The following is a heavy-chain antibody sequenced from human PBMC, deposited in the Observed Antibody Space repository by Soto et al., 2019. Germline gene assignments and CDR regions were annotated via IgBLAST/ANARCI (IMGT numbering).Heavy chain of an antibody. V-gene: IGHV4-39*01. CDR1: GGSISSNFYY. D-gene: IGHD2-8*02. Sequence: SETLSLTCTVSGGSISSNFYYWAWIRQPPGKGLEWIGTIYYNGSTYYNPSLKSRVTISVDTSKNQFSLKASSVTAADTSVYYCASGGTWGQGTLVTVSS. CDR2: IYYNGST. CDR3: ASGGT. J-gene: IGHJ5*02.